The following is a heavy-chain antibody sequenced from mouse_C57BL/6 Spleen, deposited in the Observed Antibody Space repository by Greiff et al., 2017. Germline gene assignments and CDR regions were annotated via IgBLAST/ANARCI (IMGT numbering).Heavy chain of an antibody. CDR2: IHPNSGST. D-gene: IGHD2-4*01. V-gene: IGHV1-64*01. CDR1: GYTFTSYW. J-gene: IGHJ1*03. Sequence: QVQLQQPGAELVKPGASVKLSCKASGYTFTSYWMHWVKQRPGQGLEWIGMIHPNSGSTNYNEKFKSKATLTVDKSSSTAYMQLSSLTSEDSAVYYCARNYDYGYFDVWGTGTTVTVSS. CDR3: ARNYDYGYFDV.